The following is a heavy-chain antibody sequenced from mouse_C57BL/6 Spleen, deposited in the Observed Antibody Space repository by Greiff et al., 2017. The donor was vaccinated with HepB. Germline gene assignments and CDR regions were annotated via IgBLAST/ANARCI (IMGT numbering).Heavy chain of an antibody. D-gene: IGHD1-1*01. V-gene: IGHV1-22*01. CDR2: INPNNGGT. CDR3: AREFITTVVSFDY. CDR1: GYTFTDYN. Sequence: VHVKQSGPELVKPGASVKMSCKASGYTFTDYNMHWVKQSHGKSLEWIGYINPNNGGTSYNQKFKGKATLTVNKSSSTAYMELRSLTSEDSAVYYCAREFITTVVSFDYWGQGTTLTVSS. J-gene: IGHJ2*01.